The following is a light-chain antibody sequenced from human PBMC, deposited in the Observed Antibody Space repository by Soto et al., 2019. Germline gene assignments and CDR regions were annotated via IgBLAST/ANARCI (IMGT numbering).Light chain of an antibody. CDR2: DVS. CDR3: TSYSSTSFYV. Sequence: QSVLTQPRSVSGSPGQSVTFSCTGTSGDIGAYNYVSWYQQHPGKAPKLLISDVSKRPSGVPDRFSGSKFGNTASLTISGLQAEDEADYYCTSYSSTSFYVFGPGTKVTVL. CDR1: SGDIGAYNY. V-gene: IGLV2-11*01. J-gene: IGLJ1*01.